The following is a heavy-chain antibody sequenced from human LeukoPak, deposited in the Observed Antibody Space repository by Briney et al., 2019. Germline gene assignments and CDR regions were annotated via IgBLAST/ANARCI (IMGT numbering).Heavy chain of an antibody. CDR1: GFTSSSYE. Sequence: PGGSLRLSCAASGFTSSSYEMNWVRQAPGKGLEWVSYISSSGSTIYYADSVKGRFTISRDNAKNSLYLQMNSLRAEDTAVYYCASLSQRQQLVVDHWGQGTLVTVSS. CDR3: ASLSQRQQLVVDH. D-gene: IGHD6-13*01. J-gene: IGHJ4*02. V-gene: IGHV3-48*03. CDR2: ISSSGSTI.